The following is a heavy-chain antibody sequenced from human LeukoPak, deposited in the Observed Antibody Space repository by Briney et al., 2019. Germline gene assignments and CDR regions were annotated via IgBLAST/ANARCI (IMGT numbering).Heavy chain of an antibody. Sequence: SETLSLTCTVSSGSIISGSYFWGWIRQPPGKGLEWIGFIFYSGSTYYNPSLRSRVTLSVDTSENQFSLKVTSVTAADTAVYYCARAKNAPWDSSGYYFDYWGQGTLVTVSS. CDR1: SGSIISGSYF. CDR3: ARAKNAPWDSSGYYFDY. D-gene: IGHD3-22*01. CDR2: IFYSGST. V-gene: IGHV4-39*07. J-gene: IGHJ4*02.